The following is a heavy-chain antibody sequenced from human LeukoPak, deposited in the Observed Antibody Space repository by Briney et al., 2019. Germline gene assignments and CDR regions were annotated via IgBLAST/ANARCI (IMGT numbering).Heavy chain of an antibody. Sequence: PSETLSLTCAVYGGPFSGYYWSWIRQPPGKGLEWIGEINHSGSTNYNPSLKSRVTISVDTSKNQFSLKLSSVTAADTAVYYCARVTYGIDYWGQGTLVTVS. V-gene: IGHV4-34*01. J-gene: IGHJ4*02. D-gene: IGHD2-8*01. CDR3: ARVTYGIDY. CDR2: INHSGST. CDR1: GGPFSGYY.